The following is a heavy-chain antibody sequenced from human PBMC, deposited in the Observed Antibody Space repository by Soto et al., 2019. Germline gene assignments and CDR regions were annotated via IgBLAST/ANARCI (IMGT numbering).Heavy chain of an antibody. Sequence: PSETLSLTCTVSGGSIGNVDYYWSWIRQPPGKGLEWIGYIFHLGTTDYNPSLKSRINLSIDTSKNQFSLNLTSVTAADTAVYYCATITIFGVVPNYFDYWGQGTLVTVSS. CDR3: ATITIFGVVPNYFDY. CDR2: IFHLGTT. V-gene: IGHV4-30-4*01. J-gene: IGHJ4*02. CDR1: GGSIGNVDYY. D-gene: IGHD3-3*01.